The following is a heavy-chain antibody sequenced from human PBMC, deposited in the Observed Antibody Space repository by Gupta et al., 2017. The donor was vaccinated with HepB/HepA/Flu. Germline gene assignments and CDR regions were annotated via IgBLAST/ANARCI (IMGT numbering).Heavy chain of an antibody. CDR3: AHRKVTPVENVFDY. CDR1: GFSLSTSGVG. CDR2: IYWDDDK. V-gene: IGHV2-5*02. J-gene: IGHJ4*02. Sequence: QITLKESGPTLVKPTQTLTLTCTFSGFSLSTSGVGVGWIRQPPGKALEWLALIYWDDDKRYSPSLKSRLTITKDTSKNQVVLTMTNMDPVDTATYYCAHRKVTPVENVFDYWGQGTLVTVSS. D-gene: IGHD4-23*01.